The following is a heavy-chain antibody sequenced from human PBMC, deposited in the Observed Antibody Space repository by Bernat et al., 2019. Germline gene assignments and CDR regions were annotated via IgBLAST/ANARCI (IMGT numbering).Heavy chain of an antibody. V-gene: IGHV3-30*18. J-gene: IGHJ4*02. Sequence: QVQLVESGGGVVQPGRSLRLSCAASGFTFSSYGMHWVRQAPGKGLEWVAVISYDGSNKYYADSVKGRFTISRDNSKNTLYLQKNSLRAEDTAVYYCAKDFDYYASSGPFAYWGQGTLVNVSS. CDR1: GFTFSSYG. CDR2: ISYDGSNK. D-gene: IGHD3-22*01. CDR3: AKDFDYYASSGPFAY.